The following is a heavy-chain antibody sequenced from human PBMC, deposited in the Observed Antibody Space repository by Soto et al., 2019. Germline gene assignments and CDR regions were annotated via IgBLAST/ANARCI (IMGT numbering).Heavy chain of an antibody. CDR3: ARRRENWFFDY. CDR2: VYPGDYDT. J-gene: IGHJ4*02. CDR1: GYSFTSYW. Sequence: GESLKISCKGSGYSFTSYWIGWVRRMPGQGLEWMGIVYPGDYDTKYSPSFQGQVTISVDKTISTAYLQRSSLKASDTAMYYCARRRENWFFDYWGQGTLVTVSS. D-gene: IGHD3-9*01. V-gene: IGHV5-51*01.